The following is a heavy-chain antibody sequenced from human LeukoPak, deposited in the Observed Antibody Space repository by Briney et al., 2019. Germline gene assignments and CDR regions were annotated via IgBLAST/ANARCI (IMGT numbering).Heavy chain of an antibody. CDR1: GFIFSSYG. J-gene: IGHJ4*02. D-gene: IGHD3-10*01. V-gene: IGHV3-30*02. CDR3: ARAHGINLHYFDY. Sequence: GGSLRLSCAASGFIFSSYGMHWVRQAPGKGLEWVAFIRYDGSNKYYADSVKGRFTNSRDNSKNTLYLQMNSLRAESTAVYYCARAHGINLHYFDYWGQGTLVTVSS. CDR2: IRYDGSNK.